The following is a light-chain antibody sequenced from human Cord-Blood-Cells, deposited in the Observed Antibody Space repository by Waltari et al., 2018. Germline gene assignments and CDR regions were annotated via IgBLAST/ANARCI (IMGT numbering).Light chain of an antibody. CDR1: QSLLHSNGYNY. V-gene: IGKV2-28*01. Sequence: DIVMTQSPLYLPVTPGEPASISCRSSQSLLHSNGYNYLDWYLQKPGQSPQLLISLGSNRSSGVPDRFSGSGSGTDFTLKISRVEAEDVGVYYCMRALQTPITFGQGTRLEIK. CDR3: MRALQTPIT. CDR2: LGS. J-gene: IGKJ5*01.